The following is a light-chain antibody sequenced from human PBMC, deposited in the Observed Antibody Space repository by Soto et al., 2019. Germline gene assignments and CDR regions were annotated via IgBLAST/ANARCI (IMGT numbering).Light chain of an antibody. CDR1: QTIRSS. Sequence: EVVMTQSPATLSVSLGERATLSCRASQTIRSSLAWYQQKPGQAPRLLIYGASTRATDIPARFGVSGSGTEFTLTISSLQSEDSAIYYCQQYNNWPQTFGQGTKVEIK. J-gene: IGKJ1*01. V-gene: IGKV3-15*01. CDR2: GAS. CDR3: QQYNNWPQT.